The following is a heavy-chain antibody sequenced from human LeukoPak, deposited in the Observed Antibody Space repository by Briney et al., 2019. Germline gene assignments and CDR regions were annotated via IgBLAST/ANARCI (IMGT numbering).Heavy chain of an antibody. CDR3: ARDAHCSSTSCYYFDY. J-gene: IGHJ4*02. V-gene: IGHV3-48*01. CDR1: GFTFSTLA. CDR2: ISGSSSTI. Sequence: GGSLRLSCTASGFTFSTLAMSWVRQAPRKGLEWVSYISGSSSTIYYADSVKGRFTISRDNAQNSLYLQMNSLRAEDTAVYYCARDAHCSSTSCYYFDYWGQGTLVTVSS. D-gene: IGHD2-2*01.